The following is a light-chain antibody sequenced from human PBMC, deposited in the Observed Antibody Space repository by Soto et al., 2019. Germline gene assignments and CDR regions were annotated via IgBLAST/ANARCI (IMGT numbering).Light chain of an antibody. CDR1: RTVEKNY. CDR2: DAT. CDR3: QQCATSPRT. V-gene: IGKV3-20*01. Sequence: ENVLTQSPGTLSLSPGEIATLSCRASRTVEKNYLAWYQQRPGQAPRLLVDDATRRVAGIPDRFSGSGSGRDFNLTIRRLETEDFAVYYCQQCATSPRTFGPGTRVEIK. J-gene: IGKJ1*01.